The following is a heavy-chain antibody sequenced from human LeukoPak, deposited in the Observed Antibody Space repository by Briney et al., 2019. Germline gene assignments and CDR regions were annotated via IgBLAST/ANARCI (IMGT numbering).Heavy chain of an antibody. CDR3: ARDIPPPLGTTGPQWEY. Sequence: ASVKVSCKASGGTFSSYAISWVRQAPGQGLEWMGGIIPIFGTANYAQKFQGRVTITADESTSTAYMELSSLRSEDTAVYYCARDIPPPLGTTGPQWEYWGQGTLVTVSS. CDR1: GGTFSSYA. J-gene: IGHJ4*02. CDR2: IIPIFGTA. D-gene: IGHD1-1*01. V-gene: IGHV1-69*13.